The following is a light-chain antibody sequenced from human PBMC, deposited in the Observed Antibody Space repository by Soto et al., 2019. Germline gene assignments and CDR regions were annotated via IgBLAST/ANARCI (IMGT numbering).Light chain of an antibody. J-gene: IGKJ5*01. V-gene: IGKV3-15*01. CDR2: EAS. Sequence: EIVMTQSPATLSVSPGERATLSCRASQSVNSNLAWYQQKPGQAPTLLIYEASTRATGIPARFSGSGSGTEFTLTISSLQSEDFAVYYCQQFDNRPPVTFGQGTRLEIK. CDR3: QQFDNRPPVT. CDR1: QSVNSN.